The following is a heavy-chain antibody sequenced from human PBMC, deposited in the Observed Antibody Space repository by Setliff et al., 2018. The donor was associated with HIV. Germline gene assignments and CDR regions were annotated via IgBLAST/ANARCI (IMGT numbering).Heavy chain of an antibody. CDR2: IYSNGNT. Sequence: PSETLSLTCAVYGGSFSGYYWSWLRQPAGKGLEWIGRIYSNGNTDYNPSLKSRVTISEDPSKNQFSLKVNSVTAADTAMYYCARTQPDTIFGVVVFDCWGQGKMVTVSS. J-gene: IGHJ4*02. V-gene: IGHV4-59*10. CDR1: GGSFSGYY. CDR3: ARTQPDTIFGVVVFDC. D-gene: IGHD3-3*01.